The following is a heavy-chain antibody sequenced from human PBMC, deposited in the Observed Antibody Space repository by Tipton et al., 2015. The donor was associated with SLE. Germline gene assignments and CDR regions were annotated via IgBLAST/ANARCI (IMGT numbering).Heavy chain of an antibody. CDR3: ARVQRLPRSFDL. CDR1: GGSISNSPYY. J-gene: IGHJ2*01. CDR2: IHSSGP. D-gene: IGHD1-1*01. V-gene: IGHV4-39*07. Sequence: LRLSCTVSGGSISNSPYYWGWIRQPPGKGLEWIGSIHSSGPYYSPSLESRVTMSLDTSKNQVSLKLSSVTAADTALYYCARVQRLPRSFDLWGRGTLVTVSS.